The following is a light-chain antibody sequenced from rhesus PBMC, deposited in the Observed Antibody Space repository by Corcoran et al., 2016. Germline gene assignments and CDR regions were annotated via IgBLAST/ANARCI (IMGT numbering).Light chain of an antibody. Sequence: DIQMSQSPSSLSASVGDRVTVSCRASQDIRSYLNWYQQKPGKAPKLLIYYSDSVPSGVPSRFSGNGFGTEFALTISRLQPDDFATDFCQQRHSNPYSCGKGTKVEMK. J-gene: IGKJ2*01. CDR2: YSD. CDR3: QQRHSNPYS. CDR1: QDIRSY. V-gene: IGKV1-32*02.